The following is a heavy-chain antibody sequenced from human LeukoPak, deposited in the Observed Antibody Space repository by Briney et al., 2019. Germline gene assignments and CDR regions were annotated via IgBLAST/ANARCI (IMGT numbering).Heavy chain of an antibody. CDR1: GGSFSGYY. D-gene: IGHD3-10*01. CDR2: INHSGST. Sequence: ETLSLTCAVYGGSFSGYYWSWIRQPPGKGLEWIGEINHSGSTNYNPPLKSRVTISVDTSKNQFSLKLSSVTAADTAVYYCARALTYYYGSGSYPGLNWFDPWGQGTLVTVSS. CDR3: ARALTYYYGSGSYPGLNWFDP. V-gene: IGHV4-34*01. J-gene: IGHJ5*02.